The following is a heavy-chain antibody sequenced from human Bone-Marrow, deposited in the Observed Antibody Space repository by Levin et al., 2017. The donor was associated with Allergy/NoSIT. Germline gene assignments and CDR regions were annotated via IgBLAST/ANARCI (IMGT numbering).Heavy chain of an antibody. CDR3: ARDRGGIAVAGTKGFDP. CDR1: GFTFSSYW. D-gene: IGHD6-19*01. J-gene: IGHJ5*02. V-gene: IGHV3-74*01. CDR2: INSDGSST. Sequence: GESLKISCAASGFTFSSYWMHWVRQAPGKGLVWVSRINSDGSSTSYADSVKGRFTISRDNAKNTLYLQMNSLRAEDTAVYYCARDRGGIAVAGTKGFDPWGQGTLVTVSS.